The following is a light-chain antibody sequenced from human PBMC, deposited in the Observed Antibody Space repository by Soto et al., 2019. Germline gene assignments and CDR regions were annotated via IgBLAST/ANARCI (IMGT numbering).Light chain of an antibody. Sequence: EIVLAQSPATLSLSPGERATLSCRASQSVSIYLAWYQQKPGQAPRLIIHGASSRATGVPDRITGSGSGTDFTLSSSRLEPEDFAAYYCQQYGGSTRTFGQGTKVDIK. CDR3: QQYGGSTRT. V-gene: IGKV3-20*01. J-gene: IGKJ1*01. CDR2: GAS. CDR1: QSVSIY.